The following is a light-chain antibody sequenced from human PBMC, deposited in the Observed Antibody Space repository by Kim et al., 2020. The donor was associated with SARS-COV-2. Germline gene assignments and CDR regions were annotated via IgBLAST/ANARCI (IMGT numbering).Light chain of an antibody. V-gene: IGLV3-1*01. CDR1: KLGDKY. CDR3: QAWDSSTVV. Sequence: ASPGQTASITCSGDKLGDKYACWYQQKPGQSPVLVIYQDSKRPSGIPERFSGSNSGNTATLTISGTQAMDEADYYCQAWDSSTVVFGGGTQLTVL. CDR2: QDS. J-gene: IGLJ2*01.